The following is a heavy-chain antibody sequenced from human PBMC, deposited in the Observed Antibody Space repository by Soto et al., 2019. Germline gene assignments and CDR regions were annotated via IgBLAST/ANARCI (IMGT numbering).Heavy chain of an antibody. CDR2: ISAYNGST. J-gene: IGHJ6*02. CDR3: ASSIAVAGTIYYGMDV. D-gene: IGHD6-19*01. Sequence: ASVKVSCKASGYTFTSYGISWVRQAPGQGLEWMGWISAYNGSTNYAQKLQGRVTMTTDTSTSTAYMELRSLRSDDTAVYYCASSIAVAGTIYYGMDVWGQGTTVTVSS. V-gene: IGHV1-18*04. CDR1: GYTFTSYG.